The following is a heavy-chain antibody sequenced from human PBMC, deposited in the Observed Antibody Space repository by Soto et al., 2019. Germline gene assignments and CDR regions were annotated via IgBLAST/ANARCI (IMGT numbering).Heavy chain of an antibody. CDR3: AREGGYRSREFAS. CDR2: IHPSGGST. CDR1: GYLFPREY. V-gene: IGHV1-46*01. D-gene: IGHD5-18*01. J-gene: IGHJ4*02. Sequence: GAGVKVPRKACGYLFPREYLHWGRQAPGRGLEWMGVIHPSGGSTTYAKKLQDRVTMTRDTSSNTVHMELSSLRSEDTAVYYCAREGGYRSREFASWGQGTQVTVPQ.